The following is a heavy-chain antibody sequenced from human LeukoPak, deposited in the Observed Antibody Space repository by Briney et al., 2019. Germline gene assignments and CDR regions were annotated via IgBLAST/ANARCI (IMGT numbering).Heavy chain of an antibody. CDR1: GFTFSSYS. Sequence: GGSLRLSCAASGFTFSSYSMNWVRQAPGKGLEWVSAISGSGGSTYYADSVKGRFTISRDNSKNTLYLQMNSLRAEDTAVYYCAKAAKRGIQLWLCLDYWGQETLVTVSS. CDR3: AKAAKRGIQLWLCLDY. D-gene: IGHD5-18*01. J-gene: IGHJ4*02. V-gene: IGHV3-23*01. CDR2: ISGSGGST.